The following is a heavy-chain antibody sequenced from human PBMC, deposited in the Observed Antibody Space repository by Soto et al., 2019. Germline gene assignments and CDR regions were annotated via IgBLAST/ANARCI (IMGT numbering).Heavy chain of an antibody. V-gene: IGHV4-38-2*01. CDR2: IYHAGSV. CDR3: DRTFDYYGMDV. CDR1: GYSIGSGYY. J-gene: IGHJ6*02. Sequence: SETLSLTCAVSGYSIGSGYYWAWIRQSPGKGLEWIGSIYHAGSVYYNPSLNGRVALSMDTSKNHFSLKLTSVTAADTAVYYCDRTFDYYGMDVWGQGTTVTVSS.